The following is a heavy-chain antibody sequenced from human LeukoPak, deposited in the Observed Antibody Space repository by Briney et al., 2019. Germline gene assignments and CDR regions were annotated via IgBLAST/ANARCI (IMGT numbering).Heavy chain of an antibody. CDR2: IREDESEI. J-gene: IGHJ4*02. V-gene: IGHV3-7*01. CDR1: GFTFSSYG. Sequence: HTGGSLRLSCAASGFTFSSYGMDWVRQAPGKGLEWLANIREDESEINYVDSVKGRFTISSDNARNSLYLQMTSLRPEDTAVYYCAREHWSRLDWGRGTLVTVSS. D-gene: IGHD2-8*02. CDR3: AREHWSRLD.